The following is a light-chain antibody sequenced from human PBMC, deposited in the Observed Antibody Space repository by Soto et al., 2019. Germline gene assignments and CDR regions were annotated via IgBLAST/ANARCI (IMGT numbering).Light chain of an antibody. CDR3: QQYNNWPRT. Sequence: EIVMTQSPATLSVSPGERATLSCRASQSVSSNLAWYQHKPGQAPRLLIYGASTRATGIPARFSGSGSGTEFTLTISSLQSEDFAVYYCQQYNNWPRTFGQGTEVEIK. CDR1: QSVSSN. CDR2: GAS. J-gene: IGKJ1*01. V-gene: IGKV3-15*01.